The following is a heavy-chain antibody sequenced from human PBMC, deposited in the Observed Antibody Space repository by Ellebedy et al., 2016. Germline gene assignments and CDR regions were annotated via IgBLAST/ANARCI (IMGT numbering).Heavy chain of an antibody. J-gene: IGHJ4*02. CDR2: ISWNRGNI. Sequence: GGSLRLXCAASGFTFNDYAMHWVRQAPGKGLEWVSGISWNRGNIGYADSVKGRFTISRDNAKNSLYLEMNSLRVEDTAVYFCAKGFGDWGQGTLVFVAS. D-gene: IGHD3-10*01. CDR1: GFTFNDYA. CDR3: AKGFGD. V-gene: IGHV3-9*01.